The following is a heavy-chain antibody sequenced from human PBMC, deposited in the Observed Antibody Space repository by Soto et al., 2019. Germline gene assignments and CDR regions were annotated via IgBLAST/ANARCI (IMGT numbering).Heavy chain of an antibody. V-gene: IGHV4-59*08. CDR1: GGPMNSYD. CDR3: ATLAPSYYFAMDI. Sequence: PSETLSLTCTVSGGPMNSYDWSWIRRPPGKGLEWLGYISHTGSTNYNPSLKSRVTISLDTSKNLFTLKLSTVTAADTAVYYCATLAPSYYFAMDIWGQGTTVTVS. CDR2: ISHTGST. J-gene: IGHJ6*02. D-gene: IGHD3-16*01.